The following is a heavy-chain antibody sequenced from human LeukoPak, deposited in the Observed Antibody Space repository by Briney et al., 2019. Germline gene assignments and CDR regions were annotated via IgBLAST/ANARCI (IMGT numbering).Heavy chain of an antibody. CDR2: IYPGDSDT. Sequence: GESLKISCKASGYTFTNYWIGWVRQMPGKGLEWMGIIYPGDSDTRYSPSFQGQVTISADKSITTAYLQWSSLKASDTAMYYCAVSAAGPDAFDIWAKGQWSPSLQ. CDR3: AVSAAGPDAFDI. D-gene: IGHD6-13*01. J-gene: IGHJ3*02. CDR1: GYTFTNYW. V-gene: IGHV5-51*01.